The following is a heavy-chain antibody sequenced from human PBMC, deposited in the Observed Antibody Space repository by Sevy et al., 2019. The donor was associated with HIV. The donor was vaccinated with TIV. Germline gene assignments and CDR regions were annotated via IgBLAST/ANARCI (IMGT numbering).Heavy chain of an antibody. CDR1: GGSISSSSYY. J-gene: IGHJ6*03. D-gene: IGHD3-22*01. CDR3: ASHRSYYYDSSGYYYYYYMDV. V-gene: IGHV4-39*01. Sequence: SETLSLICTVSGGSISSSSYYWGWIRQPPGKGLEWIGSIYYSGSTYYNPSLKSRVTISVDTSKNQFSLKLSSVTAADTAVYYCASHRSYYYDSSGYYYYYYMDVWGKGTTVTVSS. CDR2: IYYSGST.